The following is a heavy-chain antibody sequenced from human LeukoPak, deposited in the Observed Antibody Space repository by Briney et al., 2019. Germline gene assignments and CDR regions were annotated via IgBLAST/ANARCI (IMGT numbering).Heavy chain of an antibody. CDR1: GFPFSSYT. J-gene: IGHJ6*04. CDR2: ISSSTSYI. CDR3: AELGITMIGGV. D-gene: IGHD3-10*02. V-gene: IGHV3-21*01. Sequence: PGGSLRLSWPASGFPFSSYTMNWVPRAPGKGLEWFSSISSSTSYIYYADSVKGLFTISRDNPKNSLYLQMNSLRAGDTAVYYCAELGITMIGGVWGKGTTVTISS.